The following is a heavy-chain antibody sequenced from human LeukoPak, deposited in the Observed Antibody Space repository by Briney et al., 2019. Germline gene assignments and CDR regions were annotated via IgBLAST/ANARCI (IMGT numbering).Heavy chain of an antibody. CDR3: ARSVATTDWYFDL. CDR1: GFTVSSNY. V-gene: IGHV3-53*01. J-gene: IGHJ2*01. CDR2: IYSGGST. Sequence: GGSLRLSCAASGFTVSSNYMSWVRQAPGKGLEWVSVIYSGGSTYYADSVKGRFTISRDNSKNTLYLQMNSLRAEDTAVYYCARSVATTDWYFDLWGRGTLVTVSS. D-gene: IGHD5-24*01.